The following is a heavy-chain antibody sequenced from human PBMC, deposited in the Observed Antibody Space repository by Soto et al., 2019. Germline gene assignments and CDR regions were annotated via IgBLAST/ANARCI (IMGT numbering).Heavy chain of an antibody. J-gene: IGHJ5*02. CDR2: IYYSGST. CDR3: ARDHPGYCSGGSCYSGWLDP. Sequence: SETLSLTCTVSGGSVSSGSYYWSWIRQPPGKGLEWIGYIYYSGSTNYNPSLKSRVTISVDTSKNQFTLKLSSVTAADTAVYYCARDHPGYCSGGSCYSGWLDPWGQGTLVTVSS. V-gene: IGHV4-61*01. CDR1: GGSVSSGSYY. D-gene: IGHD2-15*01.